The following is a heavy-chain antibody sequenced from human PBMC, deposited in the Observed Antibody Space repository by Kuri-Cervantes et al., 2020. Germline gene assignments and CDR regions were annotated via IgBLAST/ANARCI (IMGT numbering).Heavy chain of an antibody. CDR2: IDSGSYTI. CDR1: GFNLITYS. J-gene: IGHJ4*02. Sequence: GGSLRLSCVASGFNLITYSMSWVRQAPGKGLEWVSYIDSGSYTIYYADSVKGRFTISRDNAKNSLYLQMNSLRAEDTAVYYCARVFSPAAIDYWGQGTQVTVSS. V-gene: IGHV3-48*04. D-gene: IGHD2-2*01. CDR3: ARVFSPAAIDY.